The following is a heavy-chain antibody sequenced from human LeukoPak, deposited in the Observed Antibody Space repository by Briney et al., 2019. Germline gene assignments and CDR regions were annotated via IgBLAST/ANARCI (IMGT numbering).Heavy chain of an antibody. CDR3: AGDPPGTPVGFDI. CDR2: ITPMSATP. V-gene: IGHV1-69*06. CDR1: AGTFSRYA. J-gene: IGHJ3*02. Sequence: SVKVSCKTSAGTFSRYAISWVRQAPGQGLEWMGRITPMSATPSQTQWIQGRVTITADISTNTVYLDLSSLRSEDTALYFCAGDPPGTPVGFDIWGQGTMVTVSS. D-gene: IGHD3-10*01.